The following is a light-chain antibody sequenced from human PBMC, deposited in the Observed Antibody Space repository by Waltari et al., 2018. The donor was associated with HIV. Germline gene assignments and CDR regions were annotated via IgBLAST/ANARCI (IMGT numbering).Light chain of an antibody. CDR1: QRVGST. J-gene: IGKJ4*01. V-gene: IGKV3-11*01. Sequence: EIVLTQSPATLSLSPGERATLSCRASQRVGSTLAWYQQKPGQTPRLLIYDASKRATGIPPRFSGSGSETDFTLTISSREPEDFAVYYWQQRSNWPLVLTFGGGTKVEIK. CDR3: QQRSNWPLVLT. CDR2: DAS.